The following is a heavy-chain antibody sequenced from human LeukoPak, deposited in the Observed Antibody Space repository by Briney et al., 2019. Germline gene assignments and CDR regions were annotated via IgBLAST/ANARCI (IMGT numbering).Heavy chain of an antibody. CDR1: GYTFTGYY. J-gene: IGHJ4*02. D-gene: IGHD6-19*01. CDR3: ARVLAVAERHYFDY. CDR2: INPNSGGT. Sequence: ASVKVSCKASGYTFTGYYMHWVRQAPGQGLEWMGWINPNSGGTNYAQKFQGRVTMTRDTSISTAYMELSRLRSDDTAVYYCARVLAVAERHYFDYWGQGTLVTVSS. V-gene: IGHV1-2*02.